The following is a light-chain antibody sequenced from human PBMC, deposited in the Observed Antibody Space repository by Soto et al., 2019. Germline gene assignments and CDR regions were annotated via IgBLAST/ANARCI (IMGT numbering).Light chain of an antibody. Sequence: QSALTQPASVSGSPGQSITISCTGTSSDVGSYNLVSWYQQHPGKAPKLMSYEVSKRPSGVSNRFSGSKSGNTASLTISGLQAEDEADYYCCSYAGSSTLYVFGTGTKLAVL. V-gene: IGLV2-23*02. CDR3: CSYAGSSTLYV. J-gene: IGLJ1*01. CDR1: SSDVGSYNL. CDR2: EVS.